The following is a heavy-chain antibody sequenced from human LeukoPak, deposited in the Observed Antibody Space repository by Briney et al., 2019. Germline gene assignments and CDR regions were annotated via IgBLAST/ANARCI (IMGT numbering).Heavy chain of an antibody. V-gene: IGHV3-11*01. Sequence: GGSLRLASAASGFSFSDYYMSWIRQAPGDVLEWDSYISSSGSTISHADSVKGRFTISRDKVKHSLYLQMNSRRAEDTAVYYCARYSPSLDYWGQGTLVTVSS. CDR1: GFSFSDYY. CDR3: ARYSPSLDY. J-gene: IGHJ4*02. CDR2: ISSSGSTI. D-gene: IGHD6-6*01.